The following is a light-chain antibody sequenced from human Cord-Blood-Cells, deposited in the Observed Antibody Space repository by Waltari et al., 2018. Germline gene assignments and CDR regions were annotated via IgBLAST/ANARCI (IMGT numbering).Light chain of an antibody. CDR2: DVS. CDR3: CSYAGSYTYV. J-gene: IGLJ1*01. Sequence: QSALTQPRSVSGSPGQSVTISCTGTSSDVGGYNCFSWYQQHPGKAPKLMIYDVSKRPSGVPDRFSGSKSGNTASLTISGLQAEDEADYYCCSYAGSYTYVFGTGTKVTVL. V-gene: IGLV2-11*01. CDR1: SSDVGGYNC.